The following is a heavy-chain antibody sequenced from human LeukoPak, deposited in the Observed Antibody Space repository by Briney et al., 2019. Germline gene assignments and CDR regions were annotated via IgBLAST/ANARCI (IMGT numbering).Heavy chain of an antibody. CDR1: GYTFSNHG. V-gene: IGHV1-69*13. J-gene: IGHJ4*02. CDR2: IIPIFGTA. D-gene: IGHD3-22*01. Sequence: SVRVSCKASGYTFSNHGVTWVRQAPGQGLEWMGGIIPIFGTANYAQKFQGRVTITADESTSTAYMELSSLRSEDTAVYYCARDSRRITMIGPYDYWGQGTLVTVSS. CDR3: ARDSRRITMIGPYDY.